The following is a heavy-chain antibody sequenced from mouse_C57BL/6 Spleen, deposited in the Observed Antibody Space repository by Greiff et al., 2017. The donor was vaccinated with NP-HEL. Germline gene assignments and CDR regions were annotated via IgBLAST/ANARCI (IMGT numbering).Heavy chain of an antibody. J-gene: IGHJ3*01. CDR1: GYTFTSYW. CDR3: ARWGAQATPGFAY. CDR2: IYPGSGST. Sequence: QAQLQQPGAELVKPGASVKMSCKASGYTFTSYWITWVKQRPGQGLEWIGDIYPGSGSTNYNEKFKSKATLTVDTSSSTAYMQLSSLTSEDSAVYYCARWGAQATPGFAYWGQGTLVTVSA. D-gene: IGHD3-2*02. V-gene: IGHV1-55*01.